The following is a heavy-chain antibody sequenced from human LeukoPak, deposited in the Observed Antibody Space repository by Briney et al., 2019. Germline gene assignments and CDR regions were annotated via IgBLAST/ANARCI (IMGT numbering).Heavy chain of an antibody. D-gene: IGHD4-17*01. V-gene: IGHV3-23*01. Sequence: PGGSLRLSCAASGLTFSNYAMNWVRQAPGKGLEWVSTISGSAGSTYYADAVKGRFTISRDNSKSTLYLQMNSLRADDTAVYYCAKALRTVYYYYMDVWGKGTTVTVSS. CDR3: AKALRTVYYYYMDV. CDR2: ISGSAGST. J-gene: IGHJ6*03. CDR1: GLTFSNYA.